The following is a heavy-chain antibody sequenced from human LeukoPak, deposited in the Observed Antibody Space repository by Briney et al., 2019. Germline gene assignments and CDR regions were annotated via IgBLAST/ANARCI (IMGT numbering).Heavy chain of an antibody. CDR2: ITASGDGT. CDR1: GFTFSTYA. V-gene: IGHV3-23*01. Sequence: GGSLRLSCAASGFTFSTYAMTWVRQAPGKGLEWVSSITASGDGTSAADSVKGRFTISRDNSKNTLYLQMNSLRVEDPAVYYCAKAGLVRGGALDSWGQGTLVTVSS. CDR3: AKAGLVRGGALDS. D-gene: IGHD4/OR15-4a*01. J-gene: IGHJ4*02.